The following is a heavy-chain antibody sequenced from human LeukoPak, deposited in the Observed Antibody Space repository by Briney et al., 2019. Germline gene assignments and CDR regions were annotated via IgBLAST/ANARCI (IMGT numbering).Heavy chain of an antibody. CDR3: TRERQWSCGGDCYSHSTSA. Sequence: HPGGSLRLSCAASGFTFNDHFMTWIRQAPGKGLEWVSYISNTGTYVNYADSVKGRFTISRDNAKNSLYLQMDSLRAEDTAIYYCTRERQWSCGGDCYSHSTSAWGQGALVTVSS. V-gene: IGHV3-11*04. CDR1: GFTFNDHF. J-gene: IGHJ5*02. D-gene: IGHD2-21*02. CDR2: ISNTGTYV.